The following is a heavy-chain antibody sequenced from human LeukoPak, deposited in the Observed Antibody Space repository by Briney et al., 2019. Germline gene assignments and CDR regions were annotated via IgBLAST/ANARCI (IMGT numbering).Heavy chain of an antibody. Sequence: PGGSLRLSCAASGFTFSTYTITWVRQAPGKGLEWVSYISSSGSTIYYADSVKGRFTISRDNAKNSLYLQMNSLRAEDTAVYYCARGRVTAIWVFDYWGQGTLATVSS. J-gene: IGHJ4*02. CDR1: GFTFSTYT. V-gene: IGHV3-48*04. CDR3: ARGRVTAIWVFDY. D-gene: IGHD2-21*02. CDR2: ISSSGSTI.